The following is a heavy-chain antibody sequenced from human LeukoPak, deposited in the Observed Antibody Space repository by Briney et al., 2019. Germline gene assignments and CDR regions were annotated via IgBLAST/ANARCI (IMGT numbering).Heavy chain of an antibody. CDR1: GYTFTTYY. CDR2: INPSGDIT. Sequence: ASVKVSCKASGYTFTTYYMHWVRQAPGQGLEWMGLINPSGDITSYAQKFQGRVTMTRDTSTSTVYMELSSLRSDDRAVYYCAKDGGTFALDYWGQGTLVTVSS. D-gene: IGHD2-15*01. CDR3: AKDGGTFALDY. V-gene: IGHV1-46*01. J-gene: IGHJ4*02.